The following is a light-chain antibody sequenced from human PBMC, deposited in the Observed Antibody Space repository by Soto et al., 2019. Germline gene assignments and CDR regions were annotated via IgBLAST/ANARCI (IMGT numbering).Light chain of an antibody. CDR2: KAS. J-gene: IGKJ1*01. V-gene: IGKV1-5*03. Sequence: DIQMTQSPSTLSASVGDRVTITCRASQSISNWLAWYQQKPGKAPKLLIFKASSLESGVPSRFSGSGSGTEFTLTISSLQPDDFATYSCLQYDTYWTFGQGTKVEIK. CDR1: QSISNW. CDR3: LQYDTYWT.